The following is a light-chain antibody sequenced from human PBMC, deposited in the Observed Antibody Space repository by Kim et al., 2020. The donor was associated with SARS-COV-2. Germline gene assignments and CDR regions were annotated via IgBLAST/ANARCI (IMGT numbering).Light chain of an antibody. CDR1: SGHSSYA. CDR2: INSDGSH. V-gene: IGLV4-69*01. CDR3: QTWGTGIQV. Sequence: QPVLTQSPSASASLGASVKLTCTLSSGHSSYAIAWHQQQPEKGPRFLMKINSDGSHKKGDAIPDRFSGSSSGAERYLTISSLQSEDEADYYCQTWGTGIQVFGGGTQLTVL. J-gene: IGLJ2*01.